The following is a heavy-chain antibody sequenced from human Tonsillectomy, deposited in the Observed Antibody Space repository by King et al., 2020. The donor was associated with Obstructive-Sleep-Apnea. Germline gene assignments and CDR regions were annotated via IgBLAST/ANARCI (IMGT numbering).Heavy chain of an antibody. CDR2: ISWNSGSI. CDR3: AKELAAAEVIFDY. CDR1: GFTFDDYA. J-gene: IGHJ4*02. D-gene: IGHD6-13*01. V-gene: IGHV3-9*01. Sequence: VQLVESGGGLVQPGRSLRLSCAASGFTFDDYAMHWVRQAPGKGLEWVSGISWNSGSIGYADSVKGRFTISRDNAKNSLYLQMNSLRAEDTALYYCAKELAAAEVIFDYWGQGTLVTVSS.